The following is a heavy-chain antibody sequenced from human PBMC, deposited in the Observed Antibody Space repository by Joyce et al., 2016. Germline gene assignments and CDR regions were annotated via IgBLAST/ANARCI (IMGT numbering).Heavy chain of an antibody. D-gene: IGHD6-13*01. CDR2: TSFDGTRA. V-gene: IGHV3-30*18. J-gene: IGHJ6*03. CDR3: AKGDYSSRWDYSYLYMDV. Sequence: VQPGTSLILSCVASGFSFSSYGMHWVRQAPGKGLEWVAVTSFDGTRAYYGDSVKGRFIVSRDNFGRTLYLHRSNLRADDTALYFCAKGDYSSRWDYSYLYMDVWGKGTPVTVSS. CDR1: GFSFSSYG.